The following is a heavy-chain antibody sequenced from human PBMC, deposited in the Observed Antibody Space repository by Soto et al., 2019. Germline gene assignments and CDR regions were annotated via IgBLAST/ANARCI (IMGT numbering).Heavy chain of an antibody. CDR2: ISSNGGST. J-gene: IGHJ3*02. V-gene: IGHV3-64*01. CDR3: ARVGVKWGWGAFDI. CDR1: GFTFSSYA. Sequence: GGSLRLSCAASGFTFSSYAMHWVRQAPGKGLEYVSAISSNGGSTYYANSVKGRFTISRDNSKNTLYLQMGSLRAEDMAVYYCARVGVKWGWGAFDIWGQGTMVTVSS. D-gene: IGHD2-15*01.